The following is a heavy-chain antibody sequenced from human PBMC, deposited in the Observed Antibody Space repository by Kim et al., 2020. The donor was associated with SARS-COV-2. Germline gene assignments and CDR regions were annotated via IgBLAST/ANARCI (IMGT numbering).Heavy chain of an antibody. CDR1: GFTFSNYD. J-gene: IGHJ4*01. CDR3: ARAAPSSSGLEDCFDY. D-gene: IGHD6-13*01. Sequence: GGSLRLSCAASGFTFSNYDIHWVRQAPGKGLEWVAVIWYDGSNKYYADSVKGRFTISRDNSKNKLYLQMNSLRAEDTAVYYCARAAPSSSGLEDCFDYW. CDR2: IWYDGSNK. V-gene: IGHV3-33*01.